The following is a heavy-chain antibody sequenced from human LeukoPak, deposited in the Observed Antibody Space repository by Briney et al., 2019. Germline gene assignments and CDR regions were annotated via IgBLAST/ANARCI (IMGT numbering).Heavy chain of an antibody. D-gene: IGHD6-13*01. CDR3: TTRSSSWYGC. V-gene: IGHV3-15*01. CDR2: IKSKTDGGAT. CDR1: GFTFGNAW. Sequence: RTGGSLRLSCAASGFTFGNAWMSWVRQAPGKGLEWVGRIKSKTDGGATDYAAPVKGRFTISRDDSKNTLYLQMNSLKTEDTAVYFCTTRSSSWYGCWGQGTLVTVSS. J-gene: IGHJ5*01.